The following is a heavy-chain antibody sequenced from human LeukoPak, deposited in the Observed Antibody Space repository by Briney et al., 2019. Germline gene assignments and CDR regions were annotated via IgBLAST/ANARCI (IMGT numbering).Heavy chain of an antibody. CDR2: FSGSDDST. CDR1: GFTFSSYA. D-gene: IGHD2-2*02. J-gene: IGHJ4*02. Sequence: GGSLRLSCAASGFTFSSYAMSWVRQAPGKGLEWVSTFSGSDDSTYYADSVKGRFTISRDNSKDKLYLQMSSLRVEDTAVYYCAKGSRTSSYTGADFWGQGTLVTVSS. CDR3: AKGSRTSSYTGADF. V-gene: IGHV3-23*01.